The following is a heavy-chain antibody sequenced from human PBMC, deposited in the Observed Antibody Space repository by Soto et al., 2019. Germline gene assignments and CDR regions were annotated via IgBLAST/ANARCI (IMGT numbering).Heavy chain of an antibody. CDR3: ARTVRGYYYYYYGMDV. CDR2: IYYSGST. Sequence: SETLSLTCTVSGGSISSGGYYWSWIRQHPGKGLEWIGYIYYSGSTYYNPSLKSRVTISVDTSKNQFSLKLSSVTAADTAVYYCARTVRGYYYYYYGMDVWGQGTTVTVSS. J-gene: IGHJ6*02. V-gene: IGHV4-31*03. CDR1: GGSISSGGYY. D-gene: IGHD3-10*01.